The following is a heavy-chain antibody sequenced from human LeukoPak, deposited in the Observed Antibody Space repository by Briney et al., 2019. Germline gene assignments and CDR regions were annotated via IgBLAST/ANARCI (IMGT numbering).Heavy chain of an antibody. CDR2: ISAYNGNT. CDR1: GYTFTSYG. D-gene: IGHD1-1*01. Sequence: ASVKVSCKASGYTFTSYGISWVRQAPGQGLEWMGWISAYNGNTNYGQKLQGRVTMTTDTSTSTAYMELRSLRSDDTAVYYCVRDNTGYYFDYWGQGTLVTVSS. V-gene: IGHV1-18*01. CDR3: VRDNTGYYFDY. J-gene: IGHJ4*02.